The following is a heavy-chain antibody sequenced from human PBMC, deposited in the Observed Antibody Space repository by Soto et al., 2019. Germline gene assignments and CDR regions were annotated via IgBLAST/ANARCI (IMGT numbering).Heavy chain of an antibody. V-gene: IGHV1-8*01. D-gene: IGHD2-15*01. Sequence: ASVKVFCKAPGYTFTSYYINWVRQATGQGLEWMGWMNPKGGNTGYAQKFEGRVTMTRDTSMSTVYMELSSLRSEDTAVYYCASNVVVVADYDYWGQGTLVTVSS. J-gene: IGHJ4*02. CDR2: MNPKGGNT. CDR1: GYTFTSYY. CDR3: ASNVVVVADYDY.